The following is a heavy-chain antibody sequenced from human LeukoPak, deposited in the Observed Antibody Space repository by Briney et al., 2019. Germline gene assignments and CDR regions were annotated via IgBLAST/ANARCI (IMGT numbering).Heavy chain of an antibody. CDR2: IIPILGIA. CDR3: ARVSPPVVEMATIKAFDI. J-gene: IGHJ3*02. D-gene: IGHD5-24*01. V-gene: IGHV1-69*04. CDR1: GGTFSSYA. Sequence: GASVKVSCKASGGTFSSYAISWVRQAPGQGLEWMGRIIPILGIANYAQKFQGRVTITADKSTSTAYMELSSLRSEDTAVYYCARVSPPVVEMATIKAFDIWGQGTMVTVSS.